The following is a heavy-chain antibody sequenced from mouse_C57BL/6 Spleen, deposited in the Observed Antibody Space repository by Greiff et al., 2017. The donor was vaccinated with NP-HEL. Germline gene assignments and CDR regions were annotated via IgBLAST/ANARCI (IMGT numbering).Heavy chain of an antibody. V-gene: IGHV5-4*01. CDR1: GFTFSSYA. Sequence: EVQLVESGGGLVKPGGSLKLSCAASGFTFSSYAMPWVRQTPEKRLEWVASISAGGSYTYYPDNVKGRFTISRDNAKNNLYLQMSHLKSEDTATFYCAIDEGYYAMDYWGQGTSVTVSS. CDR2: ISAGGSYT. J-gene: IGHJ4*01. CDR3: AIDEGYYAMDY.